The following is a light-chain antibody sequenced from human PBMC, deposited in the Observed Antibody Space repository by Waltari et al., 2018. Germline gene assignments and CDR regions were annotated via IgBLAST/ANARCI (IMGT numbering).Light chain of an antibody. CDR3: QVWDSSRDLEV. CDR2: DDS. J-gene: IGLJ3*02. Sequence: SYVLTQPPSVSVAPGQTASITCGGIHIGSKSVHWYQQRPGQAPVVVVYDDSDRPSGIPERFSGSNSGNTATLTISRVEAGDEADYFCQVWDSSRDLEVFGGGTKLTVL. V-gene: IGLV3-21*02. CDR1: HIGSKS.